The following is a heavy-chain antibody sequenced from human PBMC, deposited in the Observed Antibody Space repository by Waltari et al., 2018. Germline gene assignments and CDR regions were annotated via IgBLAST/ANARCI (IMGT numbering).Heavy chain of an antibody. CDR3: ANLKYYYDSRGGFDY. CDR1: GFTVSSNY. D-gene: IGHD3-22*01. J-gene: IGHJ4*02. V-gene: IGHV3-53*01. CDR2: IYSGGST. Sequence: EVQLVESGGGLIQPGGSLRLSCAASGFTVSSNYMSWVRQAPGKGLEWVSVIYSGGSTYYADSVKGRFTISRDNSKNTLYLQMNSLRAEDTAVYYCANLKYYYDSRGGFDYWGQGTLVTVSS.